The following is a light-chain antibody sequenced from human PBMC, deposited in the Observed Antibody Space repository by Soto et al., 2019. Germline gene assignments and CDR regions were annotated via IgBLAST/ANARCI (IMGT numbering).Light chain of an antibody. CDR1: QSISRN. V-gene: IGKV1-39*01. CDR2: AAS. Sequence: DIQMTQSPSSLSASVGDRVTITCRASQSISRNLNWYQHKPGKAPKLLIYAASSLQNGVPSRFSGGGSGTEFTLSISSPQPEDFGTYSCQQSYTTASITFGQVTRLEIK. CDR3: QQSYTTASIT. J-gene: IGKJ5*01.